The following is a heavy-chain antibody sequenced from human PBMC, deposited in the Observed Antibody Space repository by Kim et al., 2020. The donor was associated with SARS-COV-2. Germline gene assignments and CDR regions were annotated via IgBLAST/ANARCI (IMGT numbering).Heavy chain of an antibody. D-gene: IGHD2-2*01. V-gene: IGHV4-59*01. Sequence: SETLSLTCTVSGDSISTYYWSWIRQPPGGGLQWIGYIYHSGITNYNPSLKSRVTISVDTPKNQFSLKVTSVIAADTAVYYCARARVLPTGSTAWFDPWG. CDR2: IYHSGIT. J-gene: IGHJ5*02. CDR1: GDSISTYY. CDR3: ARARVLPTGSTAWFDP.